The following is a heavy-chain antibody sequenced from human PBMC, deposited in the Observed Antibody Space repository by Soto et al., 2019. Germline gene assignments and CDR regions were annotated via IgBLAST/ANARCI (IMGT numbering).Heavy chain of an antibody. CDR1: GYSFTSYW. CDR2: IYPGDSDT. CDR3: ARVALLRYFDWSPGGWFDP. Sequence: XESLYLSCKGSGYSFTSYWIGWVRQMPGKGLEWMGIIYPGDSDTRYSPSFQGQVTISADKSISTAYLQWSSLKASDTAMYYCARVALLRYFDWSPGGWFDPWGQGTLVTVSS. D-gene: IGHD3-9*01. J-gene: IGHJ5*02. V-gene: IGHV5-51*01.